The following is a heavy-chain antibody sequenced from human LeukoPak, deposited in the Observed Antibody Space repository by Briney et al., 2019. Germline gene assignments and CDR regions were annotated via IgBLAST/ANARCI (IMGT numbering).Heavy chain of an antibody. CDR1: GFTFSSYG. V-gene: IGHV3-30*02. CDR3: AKDWAPYYGSGSYYNPYYYYYMDV. CDR2: IRYDGSNK. J-gene: IGHJ6*03. D-gene: IGHD3-10*01. Sequence: GGSLRLSCAASGFTFSSYGMHWVRQAPGNGLEWVAFIRYDGSNKYYADSVKGRFTISRDNSKNPLYLQMNSVRAEDTAVYYCAKDWAPYYGSGSYYNPYYYYYMDVWGKGTTVTISS.